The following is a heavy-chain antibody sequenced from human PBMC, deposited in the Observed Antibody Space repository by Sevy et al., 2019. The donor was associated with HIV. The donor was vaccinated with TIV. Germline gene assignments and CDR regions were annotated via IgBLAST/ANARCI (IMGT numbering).Heavy chain of an antibody. CDR1: GFSFSNYA. D-gene: IGHD2-21*01. J-gene: IGHJ3*01. V-gene: IGHV3-23*01. CDR3: AKDHIAVVGDAFDV. Sequence: GGSLRLSCAASGFSFSNYAMNWVRQAPGKGLEWVSAISGTSSITSYYAHSVKGRFTISRDNSKNTLYLQMNSLRAEDRAIYYCAKDHIAVVGDAFDVWGQGTKVTVSS. CDR2: ISGTSSITS.